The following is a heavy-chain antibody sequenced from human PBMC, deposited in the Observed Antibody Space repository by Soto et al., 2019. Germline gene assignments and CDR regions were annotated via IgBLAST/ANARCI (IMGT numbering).Heavy chain of an antibody. D-gene: IGHD3-10*01. V-gene: IGHV4-31*03. CDR2: IYYSGST. CDR3: ARTSRLITMVRGVITQLYYYYGMDV. Sequence: PSETLSLTCTVPGGSISSGGYYWSWIRQHPGKGLEWIGYIYYSGSTYYNPSLKSRVTISVDTSKNQFSLKLSSVTAADTAVYYCARTSRLITMVRGVITQLYYYYGMDVWGQGTTVTVSS. J-gene: IGHJ6*02. CDR1: GGSISSGGYY.